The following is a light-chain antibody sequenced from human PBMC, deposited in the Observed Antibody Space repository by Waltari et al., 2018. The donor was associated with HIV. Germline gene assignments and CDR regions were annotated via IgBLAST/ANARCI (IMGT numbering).Light chain of an antibody. CDR2: EDK. CDR3: QSYDSSNFWV. CDR1: SGNIASNY. V-gene: IGLV6-57*01. J-gene: IGLJ3*02. Sequence: NFMLTQPHSVSESPGKTVTISCTRSSGNIASNYLQWYQLRPGTSPTTVIYEDKQRPSGVPDRFSGSIDSSSNSASLTISGLKTEDEADYYCQSYDSSNFWVFGGGTKLTVL.